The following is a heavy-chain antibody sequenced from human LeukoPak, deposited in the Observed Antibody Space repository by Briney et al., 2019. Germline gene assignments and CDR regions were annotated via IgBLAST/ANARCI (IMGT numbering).Heavy chain of an antibody. J-gene: IGHJ3*02. D-gene: IGHD3-9*01. CDR2: IKQDGSEK. CDR1: GFTFSSYW. CDR3: AREEKTSYEDGLDI. V-gene: IGHV3-7*01. Sequence: GGSLRLSCAASGFTFSSYWMSWVRQAPGKGLEWVAKIKQDGSEKYYVDSVKGRFTISRDNAKNLVYLQMNSLRAEDTAVYYCAREEKTSYEDGLDIWGQGTLVIVSS.